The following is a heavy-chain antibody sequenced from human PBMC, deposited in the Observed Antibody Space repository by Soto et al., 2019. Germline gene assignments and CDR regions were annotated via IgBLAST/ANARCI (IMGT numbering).Heavy chain of an antibody. Sequence: SETLSLTCSVSGGSVSSGSYYWSWIRQPPGKGLEWIGYINYSGGTSFNSSLKSRVTISVDTSKNQFSLKLSSVTAADTAVYYCARVWGGAFDIWGQGTMVTVSS. J-gene: IGHJ3*02. V-gene: IGHV4-61*01. CDR1: GGSVSSGSYY. D-gene: IGHD3-10*01. CDR2: INYSGGT. CDR3: ARVWGGAFDI.